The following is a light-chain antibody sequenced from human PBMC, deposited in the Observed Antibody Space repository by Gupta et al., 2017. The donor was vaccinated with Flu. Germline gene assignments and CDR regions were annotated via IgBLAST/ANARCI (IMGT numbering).Light chain of an antibody. Sequence: DIQMTQSPSTLSASVVDRVTITCRASQTITTYLAWYQQRPGKAPNLLIYKASSLESGVPSRFSGSGSGTEFTLTITSLQPEDFATYYCQQSYSYPWTFGQGTKVGIK. V-gene: IGKV1-5*03. J-gene: IGKJ1*01. CDR2: KAS. CDR1: QTITTY. CDR3: QQSYSYPWT.